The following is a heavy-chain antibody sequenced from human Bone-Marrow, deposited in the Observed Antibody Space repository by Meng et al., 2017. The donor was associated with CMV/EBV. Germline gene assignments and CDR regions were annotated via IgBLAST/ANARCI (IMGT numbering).Heavy chain of an antibody. V-gene: IGHV1-46*01. D-gene: IGHD3-3*01. CDR2: INPSGGST. CDR3: ARDRVIGYYDFWSGLDAFDI. Sequence: ASVKVSCKGSGYTFTSYYMHWVRQAPGQGLEWMGIINPSGGSTSYAQKFQGRVTMTRDTSTSTVYMELSSLRSKDTAVYYCARDRVIGYYDFWSGLDAFDIWGQGTMVTVSS. CDR1: GYTFTSYY. J-gene: IGHJ3*02.